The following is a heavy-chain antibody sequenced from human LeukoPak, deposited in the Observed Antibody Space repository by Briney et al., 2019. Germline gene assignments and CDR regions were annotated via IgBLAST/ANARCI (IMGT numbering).Heavy chain of an antibody. V-gene: IGHV1-2*06. Sequence: GASVKVSCKASGYIFTDYYIHWVQQSHAQGLEWMGRINPKSGGTDDAQDFQGRVTMTRDSSINTVHLYLSSLASDDTAVYYCARDLASTPHWELDYWGQGSPVTVSP. CDR3: ARDLASTPHWELDY. D-gene: IGHD7-27*01. CDR2: INPKSGGT. J-gene: IGHJ4*02. CDR1: GYIFTDYY.